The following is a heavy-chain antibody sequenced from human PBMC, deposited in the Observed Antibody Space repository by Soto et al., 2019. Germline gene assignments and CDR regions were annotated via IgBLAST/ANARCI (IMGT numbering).Heavy chain of an antibody. CDR2: ISYDGGNK. CDR1: AFTFRSYA. J-gene: IGHJ6*02. V-gene: IGHV3-30-3*01. Sequence: GVSLIPYYHASAFTFRSYAMHWVRRAPGKGLEWAAVISYDGGNKYYADSVKGRFTISRDNSKNTLYLQMNSLRAEDTAVYYCAIQYYDFWSGYYPERPRADMDVWGQGTTVTVSS. CDR3: AIQYYDFWSGYYPERPRADMDV. D-gene: IGHD3-3*01.